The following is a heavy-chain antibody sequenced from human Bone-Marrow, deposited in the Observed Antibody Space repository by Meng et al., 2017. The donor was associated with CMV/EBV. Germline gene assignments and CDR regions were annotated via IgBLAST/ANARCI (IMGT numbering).Heavy chain of an antibody. D-gene: IGHD3-22*01. CDR1: GFTFSSYS. J-gene: IGHJ4*02. Sequence: SGFTFSSYSMKWVRQAPGKGLEWVSSISSSSSYIYYADSVKGRFTISRDNAKNSLYLQMNSLRAEDTAVYYCARDGYYDSSGYSVDYWGQGTLVTVSS. CDR3: ARDGYYDSSGYSVDY. V-gene: IGHV3-21*01. CDR2: ISSSSSYI.